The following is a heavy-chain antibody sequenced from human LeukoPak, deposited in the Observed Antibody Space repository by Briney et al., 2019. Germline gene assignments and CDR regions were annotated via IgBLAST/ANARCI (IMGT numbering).Heavy chain of an antibody. CDR3: ARPGSYDSSGYYTYRGVFDY. CDR1: GYTFTSYS. D-gene: IGHD3-22*01. Sequence: ASVKVSCKASGYTFTSYSINWVRQAPGQGLEWMGWISAYNGNTNYAQKLQGRVTMTTDTSTSTAYMELRSLRSDDTAVYYCARPGSYDSSGYYTYRGVFDYWGQGTLVTVSS. V-gene: IGHV1-18*01. J-gene: IGHJ4*02. CDR2: ISAYNGNT.